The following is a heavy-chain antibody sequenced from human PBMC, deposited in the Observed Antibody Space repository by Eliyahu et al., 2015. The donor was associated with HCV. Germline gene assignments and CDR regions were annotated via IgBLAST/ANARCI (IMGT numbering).Heavy chain of an antibody. D-gene: IGHD6-6*01. CDR2: ISGISSYT. Sequence: QVQLVESGGGLVKPGGSLRLSCAAXGFSFSDYYXSWIRQAPGKGLGWVSYISGISSYTNYADSVKGRFTISRDNAKNSLYLQMNSLRAEDTAVYYCATYSSSSGLHYWGQGTLVTVSS. J-gene: IGHJ4*02. CDR1: GFSFSDYY. V-gene: IGHV3-11*06. CDR3: ATYSSSSGLHY.